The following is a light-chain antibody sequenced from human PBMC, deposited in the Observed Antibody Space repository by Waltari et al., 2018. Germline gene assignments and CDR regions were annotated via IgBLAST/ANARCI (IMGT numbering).Light chain of an antibody. J-gene: IGKJ1*01. V-gene: IGKV3-15*01. CDR2: GAA. Sequence: EIVLTQSPATLSVSQGERATLSCRASQSVSSNLAWYQQKPCQAPRLLIYGAATRATGIPARFSGSGSGTEFTLTISSLQSEDFAVYYCQQYNNWPPLTFGQGTKVEIK. CDR3: QQYNNWPPLT. CDR1: QSVSSN.